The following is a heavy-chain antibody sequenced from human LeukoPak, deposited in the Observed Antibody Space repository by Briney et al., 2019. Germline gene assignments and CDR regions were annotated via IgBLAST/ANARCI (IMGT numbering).Heavy chain of an antibody. CDR2: IKSKTDGGTA. V-gene: IGHV3-15*01. J-gene: IGHJ4*02. CDR3: TKYYYDSSGYLYYFDY. D-gene: IGHD3-22*01. Sequence: GGSLRLSCAASGFTFTNAWMSWVRQAPGKGLEWVGRIKSKTDGGTADYAAPVKGRFTISRDDSKNTLYLQMNSQKTEDTAVYYCTKYYYDSSGYLYYFDYWGQGNLVTVFS. CDR1: GFTFTNAW.